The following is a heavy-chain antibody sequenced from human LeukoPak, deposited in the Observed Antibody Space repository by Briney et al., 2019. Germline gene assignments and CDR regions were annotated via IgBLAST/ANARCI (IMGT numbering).Heavy chain of an antibody. V-gene: IGHV4-30-2*01. Sequence: SQTLSLTCTVSGGSISSGGYYWSWIRQPPGKGLEWIGYIYHSGSTYYNPSLKSRVTISVDRSKNQFSLKLSSVTAADTAVYYCASLTIFGVVIGLDAFDIWGQGTMVTVSS. CDR3: ASLTIFGVVIGLDAFDI. J-gene: IGHJ3*02. CDR2: IYHSGST. D-gene: IGHD3-3*01. CDR1: GGSISSGGYY.